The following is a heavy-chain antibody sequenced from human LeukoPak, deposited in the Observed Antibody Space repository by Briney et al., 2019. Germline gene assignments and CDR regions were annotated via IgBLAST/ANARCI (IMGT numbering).Heavy chain of an antibody. J-gene: IGHJ5*02. CDR2: IYHSGST. D-gene: IGHD6-13*01. Sequence: PSETLSLTCTVSGYSISSDYYWGWIRQPPGKGLEWIGSIYHSGSTYCKPSLKSRVTISVDTSKNQFSLKLSSVTAADTAVYYCARHGIAAAVYRWFDPWGQGTLVTVSS. V-gene: IGHV4-38-2*02. CDR3: ARHGIAAAVYRWFDP. CDR1: GYSISSDYY.